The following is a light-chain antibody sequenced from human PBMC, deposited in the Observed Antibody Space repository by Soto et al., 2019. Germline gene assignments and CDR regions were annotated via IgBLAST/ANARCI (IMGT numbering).Light chain of an antibody. V-gene: IGKV1-39*01. Sequence: DIQMTQSPSSLSASVGDRVTITCRASQSISSYLNWYQQXXXXAPKLLIYAASSLQSGVPSRFSGSGSGTDFTLTISSLQPEDFATYYCQQSYSTPWGFGQGTKVEIK. CDR2: AAS. CDR3: QQSYSTPWG. CDR1: QSISSY. J-gene: IGKJ1*01.